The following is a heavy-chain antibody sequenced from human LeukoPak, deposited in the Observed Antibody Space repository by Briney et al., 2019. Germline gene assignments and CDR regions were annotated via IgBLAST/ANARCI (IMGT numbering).Heavy chain of an antibody. J-gene: IGHJ4*02. D-gene: IGHD2-15*01. CDR1: GFTFSNNW. CDR3: ARYCSGGSCWDS. CDR2: IKQDGSEK. Sequence: GGSLRLSCAASGFTFSNNWMSWVRQAPGKGLEWVANIKQDGSEKYYVDSVKGRFTISRDNAKNSLYLQMNSLRAEDTAVYYCARYCSGGSCWDSWGQGTLVTVSS. V-gene: IGHV3-7*01.